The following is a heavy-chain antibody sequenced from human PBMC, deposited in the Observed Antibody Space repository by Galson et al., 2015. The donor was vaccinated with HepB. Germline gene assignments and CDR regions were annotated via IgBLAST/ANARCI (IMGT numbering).Heavy chain of an antibody. J-gene: IGHJ4*02. CDR1: GGSISSTNW. D-gene: IGHD6-6*01. CDR2: INHSGST. CDR3: ARGTDSGRQLVLVY. Sequence: ETLSLTCAVSGGSISSTNWWSWVRQPPGKGLEWIGEINHSGSTDYNPSLKSRVTISVDTSKNQFSLKLSSVTAADTAVYYCARGTDSGRQLVLVYWGQGTLVTVSS. V-gene: IGHV4-4*02.